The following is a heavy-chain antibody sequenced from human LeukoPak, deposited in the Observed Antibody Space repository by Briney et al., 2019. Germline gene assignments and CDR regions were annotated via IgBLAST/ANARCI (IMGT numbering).Heavy chain of an antibody. CDR3: ARWPYSSSYYFDY. CDR2: ITSGTTYI. J-gene: IGHJ4*02. CDR1: GFTFSDYN. D-gene: IGHD6-6*01. V-gene: IGHV3-21*01. Sequence: PGGSLRLSCAASGFTFSDYNMNWVRQSPEKGLEWVSSITSGTTYIYYADSVRGRFTLSRDNAKNSLYLQVNSLRAEDTAVYYCARWPYSSSYYFDYWGQGTLVTVSS.